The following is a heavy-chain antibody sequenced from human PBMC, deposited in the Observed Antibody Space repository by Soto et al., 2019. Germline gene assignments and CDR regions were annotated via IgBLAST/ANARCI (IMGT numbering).Heavy chain of an antibody. V-gene: IGHV3-9*01. D-gene: IGHD4-17*01. J-gene: IGHJ4*02. CDR1: GFTFDDYA. CDR2: ISWNSGSI. Sequence: EVQLVESGGGLVQPGRSLRLSCAASGFTFDDYAMHWVRQAPGKGLEWVSGISWNSGSIGYADSVKGRFTISRDNAQNSLYLQMNSMRAEDTALYSCAKDPDYGDYGLWGQGTLVTVSS. CDR3: AKDPDYGDYGL.